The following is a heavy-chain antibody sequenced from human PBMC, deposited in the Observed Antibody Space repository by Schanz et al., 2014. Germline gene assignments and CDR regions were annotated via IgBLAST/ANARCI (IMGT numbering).Heavy chain of an antibody. CDR1: GYPFTSDD. D-gene: IGHD3-22*01. J-gene: IGHJ6*02. CDR3: ARDDRAYYYGMDV. CDR2: TNTNSGDT. V-gene: IGHV1-2*04. Sequence: QVQLVQSGAEVKKPGASVKVSCRASGYPFTSDDITWVRQAPGQGLEWMGWTNTNSGDTKIAQKFQGWVTVTRDTSISTVYMELSRVTYEDTAVYYCARDDRAYYYGMDVWGQGTTVTVSS.